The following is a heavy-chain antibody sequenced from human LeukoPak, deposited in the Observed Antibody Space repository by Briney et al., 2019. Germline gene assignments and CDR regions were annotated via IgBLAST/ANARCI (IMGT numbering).Heavy chain of an antibody. Sequence: ASVKVSCKASGGTFSSYAISWVRQAPGQGLEWMGGIIPIFGTANYAQKFQGRVTITADESTSTAYMELSSLRSEDTAVYYCARSLDSSSWYGRNWFDPWGQGTLVTVSS. D-gene: IGHD6-13*01. CDR1: GGTFSSYA. CDR3: ARSLDSSSWYGRNWFDP. CDR2: IIPIFGTA. V-gene: IGHV1-69*13. J-gene: IGHJ5*02.